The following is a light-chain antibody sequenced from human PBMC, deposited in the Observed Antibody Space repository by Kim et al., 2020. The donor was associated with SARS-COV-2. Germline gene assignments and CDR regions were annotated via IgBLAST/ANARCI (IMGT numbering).Light chain of an antibody. CDR3: AAWDDGLNGLV. Sequence: GQRVTISCSGTSSNIGRNSVHWYRQLPQTAPKLLIYSNSHRPSGVPDRLSGSKSGASASLAISGLQFEDESIYHCAAWDDGLNGLVFGGGTKVTVL. J-gene: IGLJ2*01. V-gene: IGLV1-44*01. CDR2: SNS. CDR1: SSNIGRNS.